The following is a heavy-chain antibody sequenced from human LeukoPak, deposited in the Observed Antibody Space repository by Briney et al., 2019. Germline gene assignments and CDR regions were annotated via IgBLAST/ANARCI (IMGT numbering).Heavy chain of an antibody. CDR2: FSGSDGRT. Sequence: GGSLRLSCAASGFTFSNYAMSWVRQAPGKGLEWVSTFSGSDGRTYYADSVKGRFTISRDNAKNSLYLQMNSLRAEDTAVYYCARDRAEYYDFWSGYYKEAFDIWGQGTMVTVSS. J-gene: IGHJ3*02. CDR3: ARDRAEYYDFWSGYYKEAFDI. V-gene: IGHV3-23*01. D-gene: IGHD3-3*01. CDR1: GFTFSNYA.